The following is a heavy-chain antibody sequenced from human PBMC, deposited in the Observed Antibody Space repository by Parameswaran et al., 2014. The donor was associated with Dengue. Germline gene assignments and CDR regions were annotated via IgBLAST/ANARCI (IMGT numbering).Heavy chain of an antibody. CDR2: IKQDGSEK. CDR1: GFTFSSYW. D-gene: IGHD6-13*01. J-gene: IGHJ4*02. CDR3: ARDTVGIFDY. V-gene: IGHV3-7*01. Sequence: QAGGPLRLSCAASGFTFSSYWMSWVRQAPGKGLEWVANIKQDGSEKNYMDSVKGRLTISRDNAKNSLSLQMNSLRAEDTAVYYCARDTVGIFDYWGQGTLVTVSS.